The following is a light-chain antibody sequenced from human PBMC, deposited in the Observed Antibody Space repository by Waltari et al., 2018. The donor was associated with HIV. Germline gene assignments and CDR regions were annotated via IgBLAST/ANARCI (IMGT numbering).Light chain of an antibody. CDR2: EVS. V-gene: IGLV2-8*01. CDR3: SSYAGSSNVV. J-gene: IGLJ2*01. CDR1: SSDVGGYNY. Sequence: QSALTQPPSASGSHRQSVTIACTGTSSDVGGYNYASCYQQHPGKAPNIMMYEVSKRPSWVPDRFAGSKSGNTASLTVSGLQAEDEADYYCSSYAGSSNVVFGGGTKLTVL.